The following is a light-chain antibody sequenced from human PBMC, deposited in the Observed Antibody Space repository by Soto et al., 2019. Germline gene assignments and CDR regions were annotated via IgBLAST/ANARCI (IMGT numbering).Light chain of an antibody. V-gene: IGKV3-11*01. Sequence: EIVLTQSPATLSLSPGERATLSCRASQSVSSRLAWYQHKPGQAPRLLIYDASNRAPGIPARFSGSGSGPDFTLTISSLEPEDFAVYYCQQRYSWVYTFGQGTSLDI. CDR1: QSVSSR. CDR2: DAS. CDR3: QQRYSWVYT. J-gene: IGKJ2*01.